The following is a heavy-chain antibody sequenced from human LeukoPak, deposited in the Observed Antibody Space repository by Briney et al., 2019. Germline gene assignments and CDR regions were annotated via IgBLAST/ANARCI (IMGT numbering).Heavy chain of an antibody. CDR2: INSDGSST. CDR3: VRWRGRQSEFDY. CDR1: GFTFSSYA. D-gene: IGHD1-1*01. J-gene: IGHJ4*02. V-gene: IGHV3-74*01. Sequence: GGSLRLSCAASGFTFSSYAMSWVRQAPGKGLVWVSRINSDGSSTSYADSVKGRFTISRDNAKNTLYLQMNSLRAEDTAVYCCVRWRGRQSEFDYWGQGTLVTVSS.